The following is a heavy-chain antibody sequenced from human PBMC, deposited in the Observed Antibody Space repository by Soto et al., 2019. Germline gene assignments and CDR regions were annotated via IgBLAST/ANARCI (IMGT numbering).Heavy chain of an antibody. J-gene: IGHJ6*02. CDR1: GYSFTSYW. CDR2: IYPGDSDT. Sequence: PGESLKISCNGSGYSFTSYWIGWVRQMPGKGLEWMGIIYPGDSDTRYSPSFQGQVTISADKSISTAYLQWSSLKASDTAMYYCARHAAIDSYYYYYYGMDVWGQGTTVTVSS. V-gene: IGHV5-51*01. CDR3: ARHAAIDSYYYYYYGMDV.